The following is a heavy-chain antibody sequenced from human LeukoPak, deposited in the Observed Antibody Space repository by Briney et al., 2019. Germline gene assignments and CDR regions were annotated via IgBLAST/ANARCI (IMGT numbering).Heavy chain of an antibody. J-gene: IGHJ5*02. CDR2: IVPMLGIA. V-gene: IGHV1-69*04. D-gene: IGHD2-2*01. CDR1: GGTFSSYT. Sequence: SVKVSCKASGGTFSSYTISWVRQAPGQGLEWMGRIVPMLGIANYAQKFQGRVTITADKSTSTAYMELSSLRSEDTAVYYCARDRDIVVVPAAQYNWFDPWGQGTLVTVSS. CDR3: ARDRDIVVVPAAQYNWFDP.